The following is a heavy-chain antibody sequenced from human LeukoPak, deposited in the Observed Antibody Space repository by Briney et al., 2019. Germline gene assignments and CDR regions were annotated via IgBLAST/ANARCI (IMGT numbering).Heavy chain of an antibody. D-gene: IGHD3-22*01. J-gene: IGHJ3*01. CDR1: GFTFTRSA. V-gene: IGHV1-58*01. Sequence: GASVKVSLKASGFTFTRSAVQWVRQARGQRLEWIGWIVVGSGNTNYAQKFQERVTITRDMSTSLVYMELSSLRSEDTAVYYCAAEAAYYYDSRDAFEVWGHGTMVTVSS. CDR2: IVVGSGNT. CDR3: AAEAAYYYDSRDAFEV.